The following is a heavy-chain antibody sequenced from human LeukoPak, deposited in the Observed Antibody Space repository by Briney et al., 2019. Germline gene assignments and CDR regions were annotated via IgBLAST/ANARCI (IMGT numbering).Heavy chain of an antibody. J-gene: IGHJ4*02. CDR3: AREMVDPERLDY. CDR1: GFTFSSYA. D-gene: IGHD1-14*01. CDR2: ISYDGSNK. V-gene: IGHV3-30-3*01. Sequence: GGSLRLSCAASGFTFSSYAMHWVRQAPGKGLEWVAVISYDGSNKYYADSVKGRFTISRDNSKNTLYLQMNSLRAEVTAVYYCAREMVDPERLDYWGQGTLVTVSS.